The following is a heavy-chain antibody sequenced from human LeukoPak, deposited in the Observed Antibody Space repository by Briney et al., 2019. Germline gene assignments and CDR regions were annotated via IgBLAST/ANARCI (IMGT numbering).Heavy chain of an antibody. CDR2: IYYSGST. CDR1: GGSISSYY. V-gene: IGHV4-59*08. D-gene: IGHD3-22*01. CDR3: ARHHDSSGYVVF. J-gene: IGHJ4*02. Sequence: SETLSLTCTVSGGSISSYYWSWIRQPPGKGLEWIGYIYYSGSTNYNPSVKSRVTISVDTSKNQFSLKLSSVTAADTAVYYCARHHDSSGYVVFWGQGTLVTVSS.